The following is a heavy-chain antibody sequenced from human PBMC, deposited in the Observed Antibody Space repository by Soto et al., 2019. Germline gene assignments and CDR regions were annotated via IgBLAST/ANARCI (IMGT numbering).Heavy chain of an antibody. J-gene: IGHJ6*02. CDR3: AREGPYFYASRMDV. V-gene: IGHV3-53*04. CDR1: GIPVSSNY. D-gene: IGHD3-10*01. CDR2: LHSGGDT. Sequence: EVQLVESGGGFVQPGGSLRLSCVASGIPVSSNYMTWVRQAPGKGLEWVSVLHSGGDTYYANSVKGRFTISRHDSTNTVFLQMNSLAAEDTSVYYCAREGPYFYASRMDVWGQGTTVTVSS.